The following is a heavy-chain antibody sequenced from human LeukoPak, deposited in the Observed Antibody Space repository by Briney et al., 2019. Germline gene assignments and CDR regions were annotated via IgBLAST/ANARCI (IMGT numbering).Heavy chain of an antibody. CDR3: AKVGNSRAFDI. CDR2: ISYDGSNK. V-gene: IGHV3-30*18. J-gene: IGHJ3*02. Sequence: GGSLRLSCAASGFTVSSYGMHWVRQAPGKGLEWVAVISYDGSNKYYADSVKGRFTISRDNSKSTLYLQMNSLRAEDTAVYYCAKVGNSRAFDIWGQGTMVTVSS. D-gene: IGHD4-23*01. CDR1: GFTVSSYG.